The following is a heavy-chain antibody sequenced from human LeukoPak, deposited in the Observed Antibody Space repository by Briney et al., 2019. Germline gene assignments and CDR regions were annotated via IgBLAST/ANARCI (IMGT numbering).Heavy chain of an antibody. CDR1: GGTFSSYA. CDR2: IIPILGIA. J-gene: IGHJ6*02. CDR3: ARSPYSSSWKLPGMDV. D-gene: IGHD6-13*01. V-gene: IGHV1-69*04. Sequence: SVTVSFKASGGTFSSYAISWVRQAPGQGLEWMGRIIPILGIANYAQKFQGRVTITADKSTSTAYMELSSLRSEDTAVYYCARSPYSSSWKLPGMDVWGQGTTVTVSS.